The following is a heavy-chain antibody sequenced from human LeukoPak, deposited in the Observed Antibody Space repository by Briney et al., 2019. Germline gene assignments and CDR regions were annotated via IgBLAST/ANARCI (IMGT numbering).Heavy chain of an antibody. D-gene: IGHD1-20*01. CDR2: IYYSGST. Sequence: PSETLSLTCTVSGGSISSRSYYWGWIRQPPGKGLEWIGSIYYSGSTYYNPSLKSRVTISVDTSKNQFSLKLSSVTAADTAVYYCARRGQSVTGTTGFDYWGQGTLVTVSS. CDR1: GGSISSRSYY. CDR3: ARRGQSVTGTTGFDY. V-gene: IGHV4-39*01. J-gene: IGHJ4*02.